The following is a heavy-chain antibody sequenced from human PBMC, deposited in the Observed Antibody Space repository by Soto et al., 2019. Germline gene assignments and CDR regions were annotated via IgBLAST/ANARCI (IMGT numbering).Heavy chain of an antibody. Sequence: EVQLLESGGGLVQPGASLRLSCAASGFTFSSYAMSWVRQAPGKGLEWVSAISGSGGSTYYADSVKGRFTISRDNSKNTLYLQMNTLRAEDTAVYYCAKDRMPIWVSYFDYWGQGTLVTVSS. D-gene: IGHD3-16*01. J-gene: IGHJ4*02. CDR2: ISGSGGST. CDR3: AKDRMPIWVSYFDY. V-gene: IGHV3-23*01. CDR1: GFTFSSYA.